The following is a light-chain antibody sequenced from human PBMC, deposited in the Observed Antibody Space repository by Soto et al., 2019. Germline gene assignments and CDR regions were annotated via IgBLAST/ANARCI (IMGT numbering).Light chain of an antibody. CDR1: QGINNY. CDR2: DAS. J-gene: IGKJ5*01. CDR3: QHSSSWTN. V-gene: IGKV3D-11*01. Sequence: IVLTQSPATLSLSPGERATLSCRASQGINNYLAWYQQKPGQAPRLLIFDASNRAPGIPARCSGSGSGTDFTLTIISLEPDDFADYYCQHSSSWTNFGQGTRLEIK.